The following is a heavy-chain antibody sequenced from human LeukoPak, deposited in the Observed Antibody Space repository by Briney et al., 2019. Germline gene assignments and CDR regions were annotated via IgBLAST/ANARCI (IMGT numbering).Heavy chain of an antibody. J-gene: IGHJ4*02. CDR2: ISSSSSTI. CDR1: GFTFSSYS. CDR3: AREGLRFLEWLLPNDY. V-gene: IGHV3-48*02. D-gene: IGHD3-3*01. Sequence: GGSLRLSCAASGFTFSSYSMNWVRQASGKGLEWVSYISSSSSTIYYADSVKGRFTISRDNAKNSLYLQMNSLRDEDTAVYYCAREGLRFLEWLLPNDYWGQGTLVTVSS.